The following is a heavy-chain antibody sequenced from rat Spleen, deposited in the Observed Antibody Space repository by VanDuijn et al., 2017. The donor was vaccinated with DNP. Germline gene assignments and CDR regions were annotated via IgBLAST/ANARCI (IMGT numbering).Heavy chain of an antibody. D-gene: IGHD1-12*02. J-gene: IGHJ2*01. CDR1: GFPLTSYG. V-gene: IGHV5-22*01. CDR3: VRPDYYDGSYPRY. Sequence: VQLKESGPGLVQSSQTLSLTCTVSGFPLTSYGVSWVRQPPGKGLEWVAYISYDGGSTNYGDSVKGRFTISRDNAKSTLYLQMYSLRSEDMATYYCVRPDYYDGSYPRYWGQGVMVTVSS. CDR2: ISYDGGST.